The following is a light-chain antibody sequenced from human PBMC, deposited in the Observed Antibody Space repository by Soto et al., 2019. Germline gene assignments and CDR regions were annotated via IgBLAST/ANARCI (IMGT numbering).Light chain of an antibody. CDR3: QQANSYQLT. CDR1: QAMSIW. V-gene: IGKV1-12*01. CDR2: GAS. J-gene: IGKJ4*01. Sequence: DIPMTQSPASVSASVGDRVTITCRASQAMSIWLAWYQQRPGKAPTLLIYGASNLQDGVPSRFSGSGSGTDLTLTISNLQPEDFAPYYCQQANSYQLTFGGGTRVDIK.